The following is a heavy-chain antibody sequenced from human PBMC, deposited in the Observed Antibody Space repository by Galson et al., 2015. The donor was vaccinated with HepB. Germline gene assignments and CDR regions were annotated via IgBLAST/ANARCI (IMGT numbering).Heavy chain of an antibody. D-gene: IGHD3-16*01. CDR2: MNPKSGDT. V-gene: IGHV1-8*01. CDR3: ARNPAYTGWFDP. Sequence: SVKVSCKASGYTFTSYDINWVRQATGHGLEWVGWMNPKSGDTGYAQKFQGRVTMTRDTSISTAYMELSSLISEDTAVYYCARNPAYTGWFDPWGQGTQVTVSS. CDR1: GYTFTSYD. J-gene: IGHJ5*02.